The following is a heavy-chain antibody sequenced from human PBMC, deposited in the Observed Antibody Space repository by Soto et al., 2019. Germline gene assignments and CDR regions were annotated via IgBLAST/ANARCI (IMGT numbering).Heavy chain of an antibody. Sequence: AAVKVSCKVCGYPFTTYYIHWVRQAPGQGLEWMGWIDPRSGGTVYEQKFQGRVTMTRDTSISTVYMDLSGLTSDDTALYYCATDDYGIFPYWGQGSLVTVS. J-gene: IGHJ4*02. CDR2: IDPRSGGT. V-gene: IGHV1-2*02. CDR3: ATDDYGIFPY. CDR1: GYPFTTYY. D-gene: IGHD3-10*01.